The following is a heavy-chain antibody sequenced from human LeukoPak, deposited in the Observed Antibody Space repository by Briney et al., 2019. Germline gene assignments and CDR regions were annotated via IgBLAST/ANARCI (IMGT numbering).Heavy chain of an antibody. CDR3: ARELSAYGSGRDAGY. Sequence: GGSLRLSCAASGFTFDDYGMSWVRQAPGKGLEWVSGINWNGGSTGYADSVKGRFTISRDNAKTSLYLQMNSLRAEDTALYHCARELSAYGSGRDAGYWGQGTLVTVSS. J-gene: IGHJ4*02. D-gene: IGHD3-10*01. CDR1: GFTFDDYG. CDR2: INWNGGST. V-gene: IGHV3-20*01.